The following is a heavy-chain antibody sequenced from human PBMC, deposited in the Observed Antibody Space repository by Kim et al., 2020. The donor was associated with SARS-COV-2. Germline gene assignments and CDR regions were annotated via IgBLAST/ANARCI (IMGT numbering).Heavy chain of an antibody. CDR1: DYTFTSYG. CDR3: AREGSVGPGYHYYYYGMDV. CDR2: ISGYNGNT. Sequence: ASVKVSCKASDYTFTSYGITWVRQAPGQGLEWMGWISGYNGNTNYAQKFQGRHTMTTDKYTSTVYMELGNLRSDDTAVYYCAREGSVGPGYHYYYYGMDVWGQGTTGTVSS. V-gene: IGHV1-18*04. J-gene: IGHJ6*02. D-gene: IGHD6-13*01.